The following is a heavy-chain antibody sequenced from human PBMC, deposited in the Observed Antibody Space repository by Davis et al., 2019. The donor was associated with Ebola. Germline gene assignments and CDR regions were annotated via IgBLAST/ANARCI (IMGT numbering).Heavy chain of an antibody. V-gene: IGHV3-13*01. J-gene: IGHJ4*02. CDR2: IGTAGDT. D-gene: IGHD3-10*01. CDR1: GFTFSRHD. Sequence: GESLKISCAASGFTFSRHDMHWVRQATGKGLEWVSAIGTAGDTYYSGSVKGRFTISRENAKKSLYLQMNSLRAEDTAVYYCAKDPPSKWFGELLIRDYFDYWGQGTLVTVSS. CDR3: AKDPPSKWFGELLIRDYFDY.